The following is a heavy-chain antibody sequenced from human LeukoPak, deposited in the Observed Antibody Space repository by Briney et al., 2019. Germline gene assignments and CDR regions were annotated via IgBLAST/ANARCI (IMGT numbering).Heavy chain of an antibody. V-gene: IGHV1-18*01. CDR1: GYTFTSYG. CDR2: ISAYNGNT. Sequence: GASVKVSCKASGYTFTSYGISWVRQAPGQGREWMGWISAYNGNTNYAQKLQGRVTMTTDTSTSTAYMELRSLRSDDTAVYYCARDLGYCSGGSCYSRPPDYWGQGTLVTVSS. J-gene: IGHJ4*02. D-gene: IGHD2-15*01. CDR3: ARDLGYCSGGSCYSRPPDY.